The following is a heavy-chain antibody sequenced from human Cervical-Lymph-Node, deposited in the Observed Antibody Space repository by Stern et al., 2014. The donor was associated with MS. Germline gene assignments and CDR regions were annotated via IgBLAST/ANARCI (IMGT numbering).Heavy chain of an antibody. CDR3: ARTNSGSYSGDALDI. CDR1: GFSLSTSGMG. CDR2: LDWDDYK. D-gene: IGHD1-26*01. Sequence: ESGPALVTPPQTLTLTCTFSGFSLSTSGMGVRWIRQPPGKALEWLALLDWDDYKYYSTSLKTRLTISKDTSKNQVVLTMTSMDPVDTATYYCARTNSGSYSGDALDIWGQGTMVTVSS. V-gene: IGHV2-70*01. J-gene: IGHJ3*02.